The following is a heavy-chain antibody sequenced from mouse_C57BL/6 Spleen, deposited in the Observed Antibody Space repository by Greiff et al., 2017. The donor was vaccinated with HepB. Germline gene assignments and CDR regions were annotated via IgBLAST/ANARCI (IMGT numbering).Heavy chain of an antibody. Sequence: QVQLQQPGTELVKPGASVKLSCKASGYTFTSYWMHWVKQRPGQGLEWIGNINPSNGGTNYNEKFKSKATLTVDKSSSTAYMQLSSLTSEDSAVYYCARMGYYGSSFYWYFDVWGTGTTVTVSS. CDR1: GYTFTSYW. V-gene: IGHV1-53*01. CDR3: ARMGYYGSSFYWYFDV. CDR2: INPSNGGT. D-gene: IGHD1-1*01. J-gene: IGHJ1*03.